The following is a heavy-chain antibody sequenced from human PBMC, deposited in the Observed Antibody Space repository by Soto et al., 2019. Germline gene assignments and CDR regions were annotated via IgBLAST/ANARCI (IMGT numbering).Heavy chain of an antibody. J-gene: IGHJ4*02. CDR1: GFSLNTRDVG. CDR3: AHCRGGVASF. Sequence: QITLNESGPALVKPTQTLTLTCTFSGFSLNTRDVGVGWIRQPPGKALEWLGVVYWDVDKTYSPSLKSRLTITKDTPKNPVVLRMTKMDPVDTATYYCAHCRGGVASFWGQGTLVTVSS. CDR2: VYWDVDK. V-gene: IGHV2-5*02. D-gene: IGHD3-16*01.